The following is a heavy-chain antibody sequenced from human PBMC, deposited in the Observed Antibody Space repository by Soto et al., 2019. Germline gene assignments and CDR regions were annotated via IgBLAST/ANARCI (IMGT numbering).Heavy chain of an antibody. D-gene: IGHD1-26*01. Sequence: GGSLRLSCAASGFTFRDYYMSWIRQAPGKGLEWISYISISGSSIYYADSVKGRFTISRDDAKNSLYLQMNSLRAEDTAVYYCARGRVGATCGWFDPWGQGTLVTVSS. V-gene: IGHV3-11*01. CDR2: ISISGSSI. CDR1: GFTFRDYY. CDR3: ARGRVGATCGWFDP. J-gene: IGHJ5*02.